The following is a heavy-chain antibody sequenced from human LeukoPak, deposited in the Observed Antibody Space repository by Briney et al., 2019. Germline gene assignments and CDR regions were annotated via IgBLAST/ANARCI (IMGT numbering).Heavy chain of an antibody. CDR2: IKQDGSDK. CDR3: ARYNSAWKTDDY. V-gene: IGHV3-7*03. CDR1: GFTFNSDW. J-gene: IGHJ4*02. Sequence: QPGGSLRLSCAASGFTFNSDWMTWVRQAPGKGLECVADIKQDGSDKYYAGSVKGRFTISRDNAKNSLYLQMNSLRAEDTAVYFCARYNSAWKTDDYWGQGTLVTVSS. D-gene: IGHD6-19*01.